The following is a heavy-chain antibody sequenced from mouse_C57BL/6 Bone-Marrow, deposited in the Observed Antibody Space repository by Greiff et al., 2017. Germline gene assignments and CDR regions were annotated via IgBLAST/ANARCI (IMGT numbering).Heavy chain of an antibody. D-gene: IGHD2-1*01. CDR1: GYTFTSYW. J-gene: IGHJ4*01. Sequence: QVQLQQPGAELVKPGASVKMSCKASGYTFTSYWITWVKQRPGQGLEWIGDIYPGSGSTNYNEKFKSKATLTVDTSSSTAYMQLSSLTSEDSAVYYCARWDGNYALCAMDYWGQGTSVTVSS. V-gene: IGHV1-55*01. CDR3: ARWDGNYALCAMDY. CDR2: IYPGSGST.